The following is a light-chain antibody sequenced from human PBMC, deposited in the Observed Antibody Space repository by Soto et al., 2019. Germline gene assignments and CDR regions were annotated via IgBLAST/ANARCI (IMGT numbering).Light chain of an antibody. V-gene: IGKV3-15*01. CDR1: QSVTSN. CDR2: GAS. Sequence: EIVMTQSPATLSVSPGERATLSCRASQSVTSNLAWYQHKPGQAPRLLIYGASTRATGIPARFSGSGSGTAFTLTISSLQSEDFAVYYCQHYSDWPPWTFGQGTKVEIK. CDR3: QHYSDWPPWT. J-gene: IGKJ1*01.